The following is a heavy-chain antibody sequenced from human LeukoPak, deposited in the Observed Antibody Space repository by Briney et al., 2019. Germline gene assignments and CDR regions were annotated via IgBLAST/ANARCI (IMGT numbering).Heavy chain of an antibody. CDR1: AFTYSSYG. D-gene: IGHD2-2*01. CDR3: ARGFCTSTSCYGSY. CDR2: IWYDGSNK. J-gene: IGHJ4*02. Sequence: SLRLSCAASAFTYSSYGMHWVRQAPAKGLESVAVIWYDGSNKYYADSVKGRFTISRDNSKNTLYLQMNSLRAGDTAVYYCARGFCTSTSCYGSYWGQGTLVTVSS. V-gene: IGHV3-33*01.